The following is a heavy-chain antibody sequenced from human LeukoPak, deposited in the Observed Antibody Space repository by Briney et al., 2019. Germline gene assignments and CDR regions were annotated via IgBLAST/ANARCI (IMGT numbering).Heavy chain of an antibody. V-gene: IGHV4-59*08. J-gene: IGHJ4*02. CDR3: ARHPSPKFDFWSASSFDY. D-gene: IGHD3-3*01. CDR1: GGSFSSYY. Sequence: PSETLSLTCTVSGGSFSSYYWSWIRQPPGKGLEWIGYFYYSGSTNYNPSIKSRVTISVDTSKNQFSLKLSSVTAADTAVYYCARHPSPKFDFWSASSFDYWGQGTLVTVSS. CDR2: FYYSGST.